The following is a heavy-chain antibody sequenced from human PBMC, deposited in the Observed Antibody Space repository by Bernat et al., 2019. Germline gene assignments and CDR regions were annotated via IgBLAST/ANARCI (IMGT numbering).Heavy chain of an antibody. Sequence: QLQLQESGPGLVKPSETLSLTCTVSGGSISTGSHYWGWIRQPPGKGLEWIGSIYYSGSTNYNPSLTSRVTISVDTSKDQFSLKLNSVTAADTAVYYCARVSYRRFDIWGQGTRVTVSS. CDR2: IYYSGST. V-gene: IGHV4-39*07. D-gene: IGHD1-1*01. CDR1: GGSISTGSHY. J-gene: IGHJ3*02. CDR3: ARVSYRRFDI.